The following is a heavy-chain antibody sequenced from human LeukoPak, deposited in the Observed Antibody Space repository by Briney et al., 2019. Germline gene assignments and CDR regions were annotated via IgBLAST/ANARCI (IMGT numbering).Heavy chain of an antibody. CDR3: AWLSYSSSGEFDY. D-gene: IGHD6-6*01. V-gene: IGHV4-59*01. CDR1: GGSISRDY. J-gene: IGHJ4*02. CDR2: IYYSGST. Sequence: SETLSLTCTVAGGSISRDYWSWVRQPPGKGREWIGYIYYSGSTNYNPSLKSRVTISVDTSKNQFSLKLSSVTAADTAVYYCAWLSYSSSGEFDYWGQGTLVTVSS.